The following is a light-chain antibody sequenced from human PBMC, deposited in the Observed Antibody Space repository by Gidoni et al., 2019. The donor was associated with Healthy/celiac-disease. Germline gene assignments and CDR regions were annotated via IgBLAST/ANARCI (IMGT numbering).Light chain of an antibody. Sequence: SYELPQPPSGSLSPGQTASITCSGDKLGDKYACWYQQKPGQSPVLVIYQDSKRPSGIPERFSGSNSGNTATLTISGTQAMDEADYYCQAWDSSTVVFGGGTKLTVL. CDR1: KLGDKY. V-gene: IGLV3-1*01. J-gene: IGLJ2*01. CDR2: QDS. CDR3: QAWDSSTVV.